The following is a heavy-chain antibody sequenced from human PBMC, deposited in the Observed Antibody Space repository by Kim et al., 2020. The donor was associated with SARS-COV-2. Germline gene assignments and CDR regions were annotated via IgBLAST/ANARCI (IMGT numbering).Heavy chain of an antibody. CDR3: ARYHASHSIAPSYYFDY. CDR1: GYSFTSYW. V-gene: IGHV5-51*01. Sequence: GESLKISCKGSGYSFTSYWIGWVRQMPGKGLEWMGIIYPGYSDTRYSPSFQGQVTISADKSISTAYLQWSSLKASDTAMYYCARYHASHSIAPSYYFDYWGQGTLVTVSS. J-gene: IGHJ4*02. D-gene: IGHD6-6*01. CDR2: IYPGYSDT.